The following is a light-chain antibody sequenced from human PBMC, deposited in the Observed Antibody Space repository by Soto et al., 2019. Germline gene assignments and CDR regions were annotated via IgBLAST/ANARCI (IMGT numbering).Light chain of an antibody. Sequence: QSALTQPASVSGSPGQSITISCSGTSSDIGSYNHVAWYQQFPGKSPKLMIYAVSDRPPGVSNRFSGSKSGNTASLTISGLQAEDEAEYYCSSYRSSYRSTNTLVVFGGGTKLTVL. CDR2: AVS. CDR1: SSDIGSYNH. CDR3: SSYRSSYRSTNTLVV. V-gene: IGLV2-14*03. J-gene: IGLJ2*01.